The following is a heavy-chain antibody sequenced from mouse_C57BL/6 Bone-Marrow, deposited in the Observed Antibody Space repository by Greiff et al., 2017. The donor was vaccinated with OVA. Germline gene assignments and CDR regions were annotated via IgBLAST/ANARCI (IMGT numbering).Heavy chain of an antibody. Sequence: EVQVVESGGGLVKPGGSLKLSCAASGFTFSDYGMHWVRQAPEKGLEWVAYISSGSSTIYYADTVTGRFTISRDNAKNTLFLKMTSLGSEDTAMYYCARRLYFDYWGQGTTLTVSS. CDR1: GFTFSDYG. J-gene: IGHJ2*01. CDR3: ARRLYFDY. V-gene: IGHV5-17*01. CDR2: ISSGSSTI.